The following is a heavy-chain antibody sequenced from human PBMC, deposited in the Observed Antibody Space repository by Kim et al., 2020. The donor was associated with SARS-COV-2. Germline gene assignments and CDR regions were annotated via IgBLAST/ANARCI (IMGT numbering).Heavy chain of an antibody. V-gene: IGHV4-31*03. CDR1: GGSISSGAYY. Sequence: SETLSLTCTVSGGSISSGAYYWTWIRQHPGKGLEWIGYIYYSGITYYNPSLKSRLTISIDTSKKQFSLNLNSVTAADTAVYYCARGISAYYYAMDVWGQGHTVTVPS. CDR2: IYYSGIT. CDR3: ARGISAYYYAMDV. D-gene: IGHD6-25*01. J-gene: IGHJ6*02.